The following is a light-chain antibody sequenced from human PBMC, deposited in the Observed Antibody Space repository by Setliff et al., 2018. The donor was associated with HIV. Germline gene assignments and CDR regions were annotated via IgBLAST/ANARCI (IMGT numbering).Light chain of an antibody. CDR1: SSDVGSYNY. CDR3: SSFAGRLHV. J-gene: IGLJ1*01. CDR2: DAT. Sequence: QSVLTQPRSVSGSPGQSVTIPCTGTSSDVGSYNYVTWYQQHPGKVPKLMIYDATRRPSGVPDRFSGSRSGNTASLTISGLQAEDEADYYCSSFAGRLHVFGTGTKVTV. V-gene: IGLV2-11*01.